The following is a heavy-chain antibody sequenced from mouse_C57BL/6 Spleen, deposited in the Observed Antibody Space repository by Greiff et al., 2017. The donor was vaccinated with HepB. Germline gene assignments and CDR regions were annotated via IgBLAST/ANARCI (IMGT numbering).Heavy chain of an antibody. Sequence: QVQLQQPGAELVKPGASVKLSCKASGYTFTSYWMQWVKQRPGQGLEWIGEIDPSDSYTNYNQKFKGKATLTVDTSSSTAYMQLSSLTSEDSAVYYCARRLDYYGSSFDYWGQGTTLTVSS. J-gene: IGHJ2*01. CDR1: GYTFTSYW. CDR2: IDPSDSYT. CDR3: ARRLDYYGSSFDY. V-gene: IGHV1-50*01. D-gene: IGHD1-1*01.